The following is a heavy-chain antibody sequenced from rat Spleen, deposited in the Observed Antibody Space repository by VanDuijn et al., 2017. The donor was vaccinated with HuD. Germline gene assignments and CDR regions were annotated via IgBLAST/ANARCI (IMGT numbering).Heavy chain of an antibody. V-gene: IGHV5-29*01. J-gene: IGHJ3*01. Sequence: EVQLVESGGGLVQPGRSLKLSCAASGFTFNDHFMAWVRQAPTKGLEWVATISSDGSATYYRDSVKGRFTISRDIAKSILFLEMDSLRSEDTATYYCARPTEGIARFAYWGQGTLVTVSS. CDR2: ISSDGSAT. CDR1: GFTFNDHF. CDR3: ARPTEGIARFAY. D-gene: IGHD1-11*01.